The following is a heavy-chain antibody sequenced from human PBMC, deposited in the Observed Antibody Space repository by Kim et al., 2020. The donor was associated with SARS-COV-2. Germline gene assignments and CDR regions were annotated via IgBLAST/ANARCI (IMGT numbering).Heavy chain of an antibody. D-gene: IGHD3-22*01. J-gene: IGHJ3*02. CDR3: ARSHYFDSSGSYVDAFDI. CDR1: GASVSGYF. Sequence: SETLSLTCTVSGASVSGYFWNWIRQPPGKGLEFIGYIDYTGSTDYSPSLSSRVTISLDTSGNRFSLRLRSVTAADTVVYFCARSHYFDSSGSYVDAFDIWGQGKMVTVAS. V-gene: IGHV4-59*08. CDR2: IDYTGST.